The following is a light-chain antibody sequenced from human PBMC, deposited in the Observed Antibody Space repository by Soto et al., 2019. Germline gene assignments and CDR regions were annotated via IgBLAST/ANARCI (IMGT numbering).Light chain of an antibody. CDR3: GSYTSTDTPFV. J-gene: IGLJ1*01. CDR2: EVS. Sequence: QSVLAQPSSVSGSPGQSITISCTGTSTDVGGYNYVSWHQHHPGKGPKLIIYEVSNRPSRVSDRFSGSKSGNRASLIISNLEAEDESDYHCGSYTSTDTPFVFGTGTKVTVL. V-gene: IGLV2-14*01. CDR1: STDVGGYNY.